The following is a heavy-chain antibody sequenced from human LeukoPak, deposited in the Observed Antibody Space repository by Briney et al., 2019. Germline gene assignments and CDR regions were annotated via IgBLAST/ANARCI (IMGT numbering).Heavy chain of an antibody. CDR1: GFTFSNYW. CDR2: IKQDGSEK. Sequence: GGSLRLSCAASGFTFSNYWMSWVRQAPGKGLEWVANIKQDGSEKYYVDSVKGRFIISRDNAKNSLYLQMDSLRAEDTAVYYCARGRGNWDDYWGQGTLVTVSS. CDR3: ARGRGNWDDY. J-gene: IGHJ4*02. D-gene: IGHD7-27*01. V-gene: IGHV3-7*01.